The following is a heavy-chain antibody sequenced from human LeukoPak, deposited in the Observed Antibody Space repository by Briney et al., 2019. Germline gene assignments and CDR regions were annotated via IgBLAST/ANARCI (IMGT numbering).Heavy chain of an antibody. CDR1: GYTFTGYH. Sequence: ASVKVSCKASGYTFTGYHMHWVRQAPGQGLEWMGWIDPNSGGTNFVQKFQGRVTMTRDTSISTAYMELSRLRSDDTAVYYCAGDTGRDGYSFDYWGQGTLVTVS. CDR3: AGDTGRDGYSFDY. J-gene: IGHJ4*02. D-gene: IGHD5-24*01. V-gene: IGHV1-2*02. CDR2: IDPNSGGT.